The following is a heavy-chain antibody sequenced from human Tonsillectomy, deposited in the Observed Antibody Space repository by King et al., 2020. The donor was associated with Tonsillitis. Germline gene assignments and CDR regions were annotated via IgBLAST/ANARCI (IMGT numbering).Heavy chain of an antibody. J-gene: IGHJ4*02. D-gene: IGHD3-10*01. CDR1: SGSISSSDYY. CDR3: SAERFGESSGGVDS. CDR2: ISYSGST. Sequence: QLQESGPGLVKPSQTLSLTCTVSSGSISSSDYYWTWIRQTPGKGLEWIGYISYSGSTYYNPSLKSRVTISIDTSKNQFSLKLRSVTAADTAVYYCSAERFGESSGGVDSWGQGTLVTVSS. V-gene: IGHV4-30-4*01.